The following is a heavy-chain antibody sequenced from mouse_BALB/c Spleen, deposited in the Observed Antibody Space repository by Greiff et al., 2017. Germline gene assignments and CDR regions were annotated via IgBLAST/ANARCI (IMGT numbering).Heavy chain of an antibody. J-gene: IGHJ4*01. CDR1: GFNIKDTY. Sequence: EVMLVESGAELVKPGASVKLSCTASGFNIKDTYMHWVKQRPEQGLEWIGRIDPANGNTKYDPKFQGKATITADTSSNTAYLQLSSLTSEDTAVYYCARCYGNDAMDYWGQGTSVTVSS. D-gene: IGHD2-1*01. CDR2: IDPANGNT. CDR3: ARCYGNDAMDY. V-gene: IGHV14-3*02.